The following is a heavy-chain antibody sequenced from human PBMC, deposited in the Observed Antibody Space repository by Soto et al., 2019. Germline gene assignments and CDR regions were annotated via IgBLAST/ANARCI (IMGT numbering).Heavy chain of an antibody. CDR3: AKDWGTNGWVNYLGP. CDR2: IPYDGSGE. J-gene: IGHJ5*02. CDR1: GFTLSNTG. D-gene: IGHD2-8*01. V-gene: IGHV3-30*18. Sequence: QVQLVESGGGVVQPGRSLRLSCVASGFTLSNTGMHWVRQAPGKGLEWVAMIPYDGSGEYYADSVRGRFTISRDNSKNTLDLQMGSLRPEDTSVYYFAKDWGTNGWVNYLGPWGQGTQVTVSS.